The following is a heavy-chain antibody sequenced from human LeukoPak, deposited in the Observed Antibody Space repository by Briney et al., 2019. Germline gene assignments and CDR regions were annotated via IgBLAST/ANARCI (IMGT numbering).Heavy chain of an antibody. J-gene: IGHJ4*02. V-gene: IGHV5-51*01. CDR2: INPGDSDT. CDR1: GYTLISYW. D-gene: IGHD5-24*01. CDR3: ARGAGGYNYGY. Sequence: GESLKISCKGAGYTLISYWIAWVRLMPGKGLEWMGIINPGDSDTRYSPSFQGQVTISADKSISTAYLQRSSLKASDTAMYYCARGAGGYNYGYWGQGTLVTVSS.